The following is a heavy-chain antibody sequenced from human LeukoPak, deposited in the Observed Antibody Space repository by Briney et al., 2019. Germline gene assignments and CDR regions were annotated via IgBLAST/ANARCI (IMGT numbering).Heavy chain of an antibody. CDR1: GFTFSSYA. Sequence: PGGSLRLSCAASGFTFSSYAMSWVRQAPGKGLEWVSSISGSGGSTYYADSVKGRFTISRDNSKNTLYLQMNSLRAEDTAVYYCAKDGGSRSWLFDYWGQGTLVTVSS. CDR2: ISGSGGST. V-gene: IGHV3-23*01. D-gene: IGHD6-13*01. J-gene: IGHJ4*02. CDR3: AKDGGSRSWLFDY.